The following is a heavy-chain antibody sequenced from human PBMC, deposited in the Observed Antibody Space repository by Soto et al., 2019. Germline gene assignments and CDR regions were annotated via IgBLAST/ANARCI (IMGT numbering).Heavy chain of an antibody. J-gene: IGHJ5*02. CDR2: IYYSAST. CDR3: ARKRRGAATVTSVINWFDP. Sequence: SETLSLTCPVSGRSITSSRSYWDRIRQPPGKGLEWIGYIYYSASTNYNPSLKRRVTISVDTSKTQFSLKLNSVPAADTAVYYCARKRRGAATVTSVINWFDPWGQGALVTVSS. CDR1: GRSITSSRSY. D-gene: IGHD4-17*01. V-gene: IGHV4-39*01.